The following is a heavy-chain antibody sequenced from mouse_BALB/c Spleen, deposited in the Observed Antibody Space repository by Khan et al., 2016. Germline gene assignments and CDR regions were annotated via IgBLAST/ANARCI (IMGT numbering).Heavy chain of an antibody. CDR3: ASYLLNYFDS. CDR2: ISYSGNT. CDR1: GDSITSGY. Sequence: EVKLLESGPSLVKPSQTLSLTCSVTGDSITSGYWNWLRKFPGNKLEYLGYISYSGNTYYNPSLKRRISITRDTSKNQYYLRLNSVTTEDTATYYCASYLLNYFDSWGQGTTLTVSS. D-gene: IGHD2-1*01. J-gene: IGHJ2*01. V-gene: IGHV3-8*02.